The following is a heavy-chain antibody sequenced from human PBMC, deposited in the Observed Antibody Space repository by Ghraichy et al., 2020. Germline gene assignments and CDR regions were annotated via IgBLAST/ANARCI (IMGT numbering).Heavy chain of an antibody. J-gene: IGHJ6*02. V-gene: IGHV4-38-2*02. CDR3: ARIEARLDYYYGWDV. CDR2: IDHSGNT. CDR1: GYSISSGYF. D-gene: IGHD6-19*01. Sequence: SETLSLTCTVSGYSISSGYFWGWIRHPPGKGLEWIGTIDHSGNTSYYPSLKSRVTMSVDTSQNQFSLHLISVTAADTAVYYCARIEARLDYYYGWDVWGQGTTVTVSS.